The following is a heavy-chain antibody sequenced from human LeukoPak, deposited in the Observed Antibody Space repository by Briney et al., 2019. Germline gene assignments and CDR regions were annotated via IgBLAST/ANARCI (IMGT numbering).Heavy chain of an antibody. Sequence: PGRSLRLSCAASGFTFSSYAMHWVRQAPGKGLEWVAVISYDGINKFYADSVKGRFTISRDNSKNTLYLQMNSLRAEVTAVYYCAKAPRESSGRYSTNVDYWGQGTLVTVSS. D-gene: IGHD1-26*01. CDR2: ISYDGINK. V-gene: IGHV3-30-3*01. CDR1: GFTFSSYA. CDR3: AKAPRESSGRYSTNVDY. J-gene: IGHJ4*02.